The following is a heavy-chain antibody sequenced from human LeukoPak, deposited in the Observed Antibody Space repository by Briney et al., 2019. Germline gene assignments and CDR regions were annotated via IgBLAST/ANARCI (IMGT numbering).Heavy chain of an antibody. D-gene: IGHD3-22*01. CDR2: IHTSGSP. Sequence: SETLSLTCTVSGGSISSYYWSWIRQPPGKGLERIRRIHTSGSPNYNPSPKSRVTMSVDTSKNQFSLKLSSVTAADTAVYYCARDYYDSSGYLYLFDYWGQGTLVTVSS. V-gene: IGHV4-4*07. CDR3: ARDYYDSSGYLYLFDY. CDR1: GGSISSYY. J-gene: IGHJ4*02.